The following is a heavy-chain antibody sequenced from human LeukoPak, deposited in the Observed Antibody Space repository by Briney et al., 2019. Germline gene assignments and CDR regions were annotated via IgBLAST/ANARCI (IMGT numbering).Heavy chain of an antibody. V-gene: IGHV1-18*01. Sequence: ASVKVSCKASGYTFTSYGISWVRQAPGQGLEWMGWISAYNGNTNYAQKLQGRVTMTTDTSTSTAYMELRSLRSDDTAVYYCASSWETKEGENAFDIWGQGTMVTVSS. D-gene: IGHD3-16*01. J-gene: IGHJ3*02. CDR3: ASSWETKEGENAFDI. CDR1: GYTFTSYG. CDR2: ISAYNGNT.